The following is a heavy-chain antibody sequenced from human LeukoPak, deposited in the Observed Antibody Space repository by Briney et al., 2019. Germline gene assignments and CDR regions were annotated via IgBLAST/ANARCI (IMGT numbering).Heavy chain of an antibody. CDR3: ARERSSSGGHNWFDP. J-gene: IGHJ5*02. Sequence: SETLSLTCIVSGDYIITSGHYWGWIRQPPGKGLEWIGSIYYTGVTSTNPFFRSRMSISVDTSKNQFSLNLTSVTAADAAVYYCARERSSSGGHNWFDPWGQGTLVTVSS. D-gene: IGHD4-23*01. CDR1: GDYIITSGHY. CDR2: IYYTGVT. V-gene: IGHV4-39*07.